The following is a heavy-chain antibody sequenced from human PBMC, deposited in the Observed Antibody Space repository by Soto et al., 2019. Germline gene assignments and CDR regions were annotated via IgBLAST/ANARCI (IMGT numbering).Heavy chain of an antibody. D-gene: IGHD4-4*01. J-gene: IGHJ5*02. CDR1: GGSISSSSYY. CDR2: IYYSGST. V-gene: IGHV4-39*01. CDR3: ARQETTRYNWFDP. Sequence: QLQLQESGPGLVKPSETLSLTCTVSGGSISSSSYYWGWIRQPPGKGLEWIGSIYYSGSTYYNPSLKSRVTISVDTSKNQFSLKLSSVTAADTAVYYCARQETTRYNWFDPWGQGTLVTVSS.